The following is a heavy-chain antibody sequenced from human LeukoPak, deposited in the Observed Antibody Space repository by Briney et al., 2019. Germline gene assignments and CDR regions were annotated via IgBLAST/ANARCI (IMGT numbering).Heavy chain of an antibody. CDR3: ARSRIDYYDSSGYPPIDAFDI. V-gene: IGHV1-2*02. CDR2: INPNSGGT. CDR1: GYTFTGYY. D-gene: IGHD3-22*01. Sequence: ASVKVSCKASGYTFTGYYMHWVRQAPGQGLEWMGWINPNSGGTNYAQKFQGRVTMTRDTSISTAYMELSRLRSDDTAVYYCARSRIDYYDSSGYPPIDAFDIWGQGTMVTVSS. J-gene: IGHJ3*02.